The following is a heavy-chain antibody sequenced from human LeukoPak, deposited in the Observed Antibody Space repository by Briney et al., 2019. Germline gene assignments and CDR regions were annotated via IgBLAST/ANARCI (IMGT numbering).Heavy chain of an antibody. J-gene: IGHJ4*02. CDR3: ARGASSIAARPTKKAFDY. D-gene: IGHD6-6*01. CDR2: IFYSGDT. V-gene: IGHV4-59*12. CDR1: GGSITNYY. Sequence: SETLSLTCSVSGGSITNYYWGWIRQPPGKGLAWIGFIFYSGDTNYNPSLKSRVTISVDTSKNQFSLKLSSVTAADTAVYYCARGASSIAARPTKKAFDYWGQGTLVTVSS.